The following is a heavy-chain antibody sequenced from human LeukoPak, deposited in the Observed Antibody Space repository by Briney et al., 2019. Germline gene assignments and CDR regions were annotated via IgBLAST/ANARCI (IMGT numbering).Heavy chain of an antibody. J-gene: IGHJ4*02. V-gene: IGHV1-24*01. CDR2: FDPEDGET. CDR1: GYTLTELS. CDR3: ATSSITMIVVPHYQYYLDY. Sequence: ASVKVSCKVSGYTLTELSMHWVRQAPGKGLEWMGGFDPEDGETIYAQKFQGRVTMTEDTSTDTAYMELSSLRSEDTAVYYCATSSITMIVVPHYQYYLDYWGQGTLVTVSS. D-gene: IGHD3-22*01.